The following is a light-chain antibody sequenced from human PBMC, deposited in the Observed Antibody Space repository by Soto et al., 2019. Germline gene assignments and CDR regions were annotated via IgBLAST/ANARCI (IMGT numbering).Light chain of an antibody. CDR2: DVS. Sequence: SVLTQPASVSGSPGQSITISCTGTSSDVGGNKFVSWYQHHPGRAPKVIISDVSHRPSGVSNRFSGSKSGSTASLTISGLQAEDEADYYCCSYTSSNTYVFGSGTKVTVL. V-gene: IGLV2-14*01. CDR3: CSYTSSNTYV. J-gene: IGLJ1*01. CDR1: SSDVGGNKF.